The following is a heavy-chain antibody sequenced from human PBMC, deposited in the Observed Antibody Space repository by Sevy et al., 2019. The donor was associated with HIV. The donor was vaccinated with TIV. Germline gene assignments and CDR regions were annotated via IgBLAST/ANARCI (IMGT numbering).Heavy chain of an antibody. CDR3: ARRNSDNSGHYFDY. CDR1: GFTFSNYG. J-gene: IGHJ4*02. V-gene: IGHV1-18*04. CDR2: ISVYNGNI. Sequence: ASVKVSCKASGFTFSNYGFSWVRQAPGQGLEWMGWISVYNGNINFAQKFQGRVTMTTDTSTTTAYMDLRSLRSDDTVVYYCARRNSDNSGHYFDYWGQGTLVTVSS. D-gene: IGHD3-22*01.